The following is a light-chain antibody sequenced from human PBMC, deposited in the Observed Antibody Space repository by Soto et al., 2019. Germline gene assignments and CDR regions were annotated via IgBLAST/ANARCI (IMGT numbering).Light chain of an antibody. J-gene: IGLJ1*01. Sequence: QSVLTQPPSVSGAPGQRVTISCTGSGSNIGAGYDVHWYQHRPGTAPKLLVFGDSHRPSGVPDRFSGSKSGTSASLATTGLQAEDEGDYYRQAYGKTLDARYVFGTGTKLTVL. CDR3: QAYGKTLDARYV. CDR2: GDS. V-gene: IGLV1-40*01. CDR1: GSNIGAGYD.